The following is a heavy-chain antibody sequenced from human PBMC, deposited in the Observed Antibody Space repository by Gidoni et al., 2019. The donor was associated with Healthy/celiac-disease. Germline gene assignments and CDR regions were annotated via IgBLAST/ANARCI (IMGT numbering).Heavy chain of an antibody. V-gene: IGHV3-30*18. D-gene: IGHD3-16*01. CDR2: ISYDGSNK. Sequence: QVQLVASGGGVVQPGRSLRPPCAASGFTFRSYGMHWVRQAPGKGLEWGAVISYDGSNKYYADSVKGRFTISRDNSKNTLYLQMNSLRAEDTAVYYCAKGGLDMITFGGGFGYWGQGTLVTVSS. J-gene: IGHJ4*02. CDR1: GFTFRSYG. CDR3: AKGGLDMITFGGGFGY.